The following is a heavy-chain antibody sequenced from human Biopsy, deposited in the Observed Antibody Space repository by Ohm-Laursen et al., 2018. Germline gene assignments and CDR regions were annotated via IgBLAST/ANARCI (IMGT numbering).Heavy chain of an antibody. V-gene: IGHV1-8*01. D-gene: IGHD3-10*01. J-gene: IGHJ1*01. CDR3: ARGGSFVLSEYFHH. Sequence: GASVKVSCKASGYTFTTYDINWVRQATGQGLEWMGRMNPNTGNTGFAQKFQGRITMTRNTSISTAYMELRSLRSDDTAVYYCARGGSFVLSEYFHHWGQGTLVTVSS. CDR2: MNPNTGNT. CDR1: GYTFTTYD.